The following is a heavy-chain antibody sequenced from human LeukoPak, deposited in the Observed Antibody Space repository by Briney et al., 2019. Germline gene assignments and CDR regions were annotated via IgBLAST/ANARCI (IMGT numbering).Heavy chain of an antibody. Sequence: PSETLSLTCTVSGGSISSYYWSWIRQPAGKGLEWIGRIYTSGSTNYNPSLKSRVTMSVDTSKNQFSLKLSSVTAADTAVYYCARDTNGSGSYYYYYYMDVWGKGTTVTISS. V-gene: IGHV4-4*07. CDR3: ARDTNGSGSYYYYYYMDV. CDR1: GGSISSYY. J-gene: IGHJ6*03. D-gene: IGHD3-10*01. CDR2: IYTSGST.